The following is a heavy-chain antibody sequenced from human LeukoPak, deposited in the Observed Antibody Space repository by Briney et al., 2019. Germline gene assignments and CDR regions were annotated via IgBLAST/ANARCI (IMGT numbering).Heavy chain of an antibody. J-gene: IGHJ4*02. Sequence: SETLSLTCTVSGGSISNYYWNWIRQPPGKGLEWIGYIYYSGSTNYNPSLKSRVTISVDTSKNQFSLKLTSVTAADTAVYYCARCPYSCSTLFDYWGQGTLVTVSS. CDR2: IYYSGST. CDR1: GGSISNYY. V-gene: IGHV4-59*01. D-gene: IGHD6-6*01. CDR3: ARCPYSCSTLFDY.